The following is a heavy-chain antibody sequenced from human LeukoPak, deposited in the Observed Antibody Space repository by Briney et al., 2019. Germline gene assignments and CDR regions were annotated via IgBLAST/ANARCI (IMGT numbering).Heavy chain of an antibody. CDR2: IYYSGST. D-gene: IGHD2-2*01. Sequence: PSETLFLTCAVSGGSISSGGYYWSWIRQHPGKGLEWIGYIYYSGSTYYNPSLKSRVTISVDTSKNQFSLKLSSVTAADTAVYYCARQTVDIVVVPAAIWFDPWGQGTLVTVSS. CDR3: ARQTVDIVVVPAAIWFDP. J-gene: IGHJ5*02. CDR1: GGSISSGGYY. V-gene: IGHV4-31*11.